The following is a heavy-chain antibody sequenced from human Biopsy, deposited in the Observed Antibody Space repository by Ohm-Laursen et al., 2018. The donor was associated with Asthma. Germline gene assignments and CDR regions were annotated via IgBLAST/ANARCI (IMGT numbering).Heavy chain of an antibody. D-gene: IGHD4-17*01. CDR2: VFWRGST. V-gene: IGHV4-30-4*01. J-gene: IGHJ6*02. Sequence: TLSLTCRVSGGYTGSSDHHWAWIRQAPGKGLEWYGFVFWRGSTHYSRSLKRRFSISIDTANNEFSMKLGSVTAADTAVYFCARVVSYGDIYFGIDVWGPGNTVVVS. CDR1: GGYTGSSDHH. CDR3: ARVVSYGDIYFGIDV.